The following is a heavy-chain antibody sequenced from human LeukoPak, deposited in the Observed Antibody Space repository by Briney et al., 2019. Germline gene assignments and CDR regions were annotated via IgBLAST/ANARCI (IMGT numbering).Heavy chain of an antibody. D-gene: IGHD2-21*01. CDR1: GYSISTGYY. CDR3: AKAPVTTCRGAYCYPSDY. J-gene: IGHJ4*02. CDR2: ISGSGNT. V-gene: IGHV3-23*01. Sequence: ETLSLTCTVSGYSISTGYYWGWIRQPPGKGLEWVSAISGSGNTYHADSVKGRFTISRDSSKNTLFLQMNRLRPEDAAVYYCAKAPVTTCRGAYCYPSDYWGQGTLVTVSS.